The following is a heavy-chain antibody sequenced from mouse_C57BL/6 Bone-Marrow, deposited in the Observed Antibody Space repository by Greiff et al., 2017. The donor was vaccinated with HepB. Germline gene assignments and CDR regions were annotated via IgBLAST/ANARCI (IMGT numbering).Heavy chain of an antibody. CDR2: INPNNGGT. V-gene: IGHV1-26*01. Sequence: VQLQQSGPELVKPGASVKISCKASGYTFTDYYMNWVKQSHGKSLEWIGEINPNNGGTSYNQKFKGKATLTVDNASSTAYMELRSLTSEDSAVYFCAVTTVVARAMDYWGQGTSVSVSS. D-gene: IGHD1-1*01. CDR1: GYTFTDYY. CDR3: AVTTVVARAMDY. J-gene: IGHJ4*01.